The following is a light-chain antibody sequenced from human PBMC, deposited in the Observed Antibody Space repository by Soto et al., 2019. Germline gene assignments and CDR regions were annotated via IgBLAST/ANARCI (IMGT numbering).Light chain of an antibody. CDR1: QSVSSSF. V-gene: IGKV3-20*01. CDR3: LQYGSAPFT. CDR2: GAS. J-gene: IGKJ3*01. Sequence: IVLTQSPGTLSLSPWERATLSCRATQSVSSSFLAWYQQRPGQAPRLLIFGASNRATGIPDRFSGSGSGTDFSLTISRLEPEDCAVYYCLQYGSAPFTFGPGTKVDIK.